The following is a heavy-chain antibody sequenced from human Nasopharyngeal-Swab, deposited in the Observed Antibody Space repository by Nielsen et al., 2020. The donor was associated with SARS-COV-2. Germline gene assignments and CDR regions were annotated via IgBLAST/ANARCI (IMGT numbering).Heavy chain of an antibody. J-gene: IGHJ4*02. CDR2: INRDGSRT. D-gene: IGHD7-27*01. CDR1: GFIPSDSW. V-gene: IGHV3-74*01. Sequence: GESLKISCSFSGFIPSDSWMHWVRQAPGKGPVWVSRINRDGSRTGYADFVKGRFTTSRDNAKNTIYLQMNSLRAEDTAVYFCARDFDKTGDWGQGTLVTVSS. CDR3: ARDFDKTGD.